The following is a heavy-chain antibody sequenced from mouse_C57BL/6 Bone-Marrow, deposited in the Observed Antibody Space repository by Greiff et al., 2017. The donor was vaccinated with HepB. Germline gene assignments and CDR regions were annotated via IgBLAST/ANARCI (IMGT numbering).Heavy chain of an antibody. CDR3: ARAMISDY. CDR1: GYTFTSYW. J-gene: IGHJ2*01. Sequence: QVQLQQPGAELVKPGASVKLSCKASGYTFTSYWMQWVKQRPGQGLEWIGEIDPSDSYTNYNQKFKGKATLTVDTSSSTAYLQLSNLTSEDSAVYYCARAMISDYWGQGTTLTVSS. V-gene: IGHV1-50*01. D-gene: IGHD2-4*01. CDR2: IDPSDSYT.